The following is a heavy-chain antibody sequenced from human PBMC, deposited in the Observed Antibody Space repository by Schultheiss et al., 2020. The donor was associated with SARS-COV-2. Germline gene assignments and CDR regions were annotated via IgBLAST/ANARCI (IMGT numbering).Heavy chain of an antibody. J-gene: IGHJ6*03. CDR2: IRSKANSYAT. Sequence: GGSLRLSCAASGFTVSSNYMSWVRQAPGKGLEWVGRIRSKANSYATAYAASVKGRFTISRDDSKNTAYLQMNSLKTEDTAVYYCTRHHLLPHGSGSHRGYYYYYMDVWGKGTTVTVSS. CDR3: TRHHLLPHGSGSHRGYYYYYMDV. CDR1: GFTVSSNY. V-gene: IGHV3-73*01. D-gene: IGHD3-10*01.